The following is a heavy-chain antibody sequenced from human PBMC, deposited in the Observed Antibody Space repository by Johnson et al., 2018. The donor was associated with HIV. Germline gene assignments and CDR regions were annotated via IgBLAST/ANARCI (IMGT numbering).Heavy chain of an antibody. D-gene: IGHD3-10*01. CDR3: ARSPGEADAFDI. Sequence: VQLVESGGGLVQPGGSLKLSCAASGLTFSDSALHWVRQAPEKGLEWVGRIRSKPYSSATAYADSVKGRFTISRDNAKNCLYLQMNSLRVEDTALYYCARSPGEADAFDIWGQGTMVTVSS. J-gene: IGHJ3*02. V-gene: IGHV3-73*01. CDR1: GLTFSDSA. CDR2: IRSKPYSSAT.